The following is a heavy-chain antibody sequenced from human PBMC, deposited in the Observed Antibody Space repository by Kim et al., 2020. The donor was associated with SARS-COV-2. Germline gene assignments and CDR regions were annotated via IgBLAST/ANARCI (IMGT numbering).Heavy chain of an antibody. V-gene: IGHV3-74*01. J-gene: IGHJ3*02. D-gene: IGHD3-10*01. CDR3: ARDPTHGLLVMVRGVNDAFDI. CDR2: INSDGSST. Sequence: GGSLRLSCAASGFTFSSYWMHWVRQAPGKGLVWVSRINSDGSSTSYADSVKGRFTISRDNAKNTLYLQMNSLRAEDTAVYYCARDPTHGLLVMVRGVNDAFDIWGQGTIVTVSS. CDR1: GFTFSSYW.